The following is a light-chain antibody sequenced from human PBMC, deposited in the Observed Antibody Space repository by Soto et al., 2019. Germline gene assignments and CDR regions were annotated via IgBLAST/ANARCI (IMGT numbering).Light chain of an antibody. Sequence: IVLTQSPGTLSLSPGETATLSCRASQTFASSYLAWYQHKPGQAPRLLIYAASWRAAGIPDRFSGSGSGADFTLTISRLEPEDFGVYYCQQYGSSPPYTFGQGTKLEIK. CDR1: QTFASSY. CDR3: QQYGSSPPYT. J-gene: IGKJ2*01. CDR2: AAS. V-gene: IGKV3-20*01.